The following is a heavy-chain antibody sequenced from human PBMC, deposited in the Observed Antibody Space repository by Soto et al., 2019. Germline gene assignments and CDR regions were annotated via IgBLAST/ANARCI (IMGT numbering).Heavy chain of an antibody. J-gene: IGHJ6*02. Sequence: SETLSLTCAVYGGSFSGYYWSWIRQPPGKGLEWIGEINHSGSTNYNPSLKSRVTISVDTSKNQFSLKLGSVTAADTAVYYCARGDSSSKDYGMDVWGQGTTVTVSS. CDR1: GGSFSGYY. CDR2: INHSGST. V-gene: IGHV4-34*01. D-gene: IGHD6-13*01. CDR3: ARGDSSSKDYGMDV.